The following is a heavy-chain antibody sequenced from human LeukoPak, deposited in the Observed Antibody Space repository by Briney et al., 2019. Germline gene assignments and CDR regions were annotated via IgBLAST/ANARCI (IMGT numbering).Heavy chain of an antibody. CDR1: GGSFSGYY. V-gene: IGHV4-34*01. D-gene: IGHD3-22*01. CDR2: INHSGST. J-gene: IGHJ5*02. Sequence: SGTLSLTCAVYGGSFSGYYWSWIRQPPGKGLEWIGEINHSGSTNYNPPLKSRVTISVDTSKNQFSLKLSSVTAADTAVYYCARRTAYYYDSSGSDPWGQGTLVTVSS. CDR3: ARRTAYYYDSSGSDP.